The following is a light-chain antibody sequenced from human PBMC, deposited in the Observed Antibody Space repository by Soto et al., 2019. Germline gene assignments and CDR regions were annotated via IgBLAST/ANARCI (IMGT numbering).Light chain of an antibody. CDR1: QSISTW. J-gene: IGKJ2*01. V-gene: IGKV1-5*03. Sequence: DIQMTQSPSTLSASVGDRVTITCRASQSISTWLAWYQQKPGKAPKVLIYKASSLETGVPPRFSGSGSGTEFTLTISSLQPGDFATYYCQQYDSYPYTFGQGTKSEIK. CDR3: QQYDSYPYT. CDR2: KAS.